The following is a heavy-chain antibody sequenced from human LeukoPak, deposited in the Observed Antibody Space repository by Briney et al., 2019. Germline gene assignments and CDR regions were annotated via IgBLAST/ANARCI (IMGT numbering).Heavy chain of an antibody. CDR3: AKDYGVVPAALYYFDY. V-gene: IGHV3-21*01. D-gene: IGHD2-2*01. CDR2: ISSSSSYI. Sequence: GSLRLSCAASGSTFSSYSMNWVRQAPGKGLEWVSSISSSSSYIYYADSVKGRFTISRDNAKNSLYLQMNSLRAEDTAVYYCAKDYGVVPAALYYFDYWGQGTLVTVSS. J-gene: IGHJ4*02. CDR1: GSTFSSYS.